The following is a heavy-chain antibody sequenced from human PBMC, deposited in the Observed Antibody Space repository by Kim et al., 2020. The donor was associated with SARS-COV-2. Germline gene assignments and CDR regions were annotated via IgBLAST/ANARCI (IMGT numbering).Heavy chain of an antibody. CDR1: GFTFDDYA. V-gene: IGHV3-9*01. CDR3: AKALGELLRGAFDI. J-gene: IGHJ3*02. D-gene: IGHD1-26*01. Sequence: GGSLRLFCAASGFTFDDYAMHWVRQAPGKGLEWVSGISWNSGSIGYADSVKGRFTISRDNAKNSLYLQMNSLRAEHTALYYCAKALGELLRGAFDIWGQGTMVNV. CDR2: ISWNSGSI.